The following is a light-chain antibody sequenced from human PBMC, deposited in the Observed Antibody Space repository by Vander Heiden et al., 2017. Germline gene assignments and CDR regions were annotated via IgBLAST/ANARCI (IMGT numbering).Light chain of an antibody. CDR1: STPHGGGYD. J-gene: IGLJ2*01. CDR3: QSYDSSRSEWV. CDR2: GNS. V-gene: IGLV1-40*01. Sequence: SVLSQPPSASRAPGQRVAISRTGSSTPHGGGYDVHWYQQLPGTAHKLLIDGNSNRPSGIPDRFSGSKSGTSASLAITGLQAEEEADYYWQSYDSSRSEWVFGGGTKLTVL.